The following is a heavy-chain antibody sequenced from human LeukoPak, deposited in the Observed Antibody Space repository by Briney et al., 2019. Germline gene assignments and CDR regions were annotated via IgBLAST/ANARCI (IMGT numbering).Heavy chain of an antibody. CDR2: ISAYNGNT. CDR3: ARDGRVYDSRGPGGY. V-gene: IGHV1-18*01. J-gene: IGHJ4*02. D-gene: IGHD3-22*01. Sequence: ASVKVSCKASGYTFTSYGISWVRQAPGQGLEWMGWISAYNGNTNYAQKLQGRVTMTTDTSTSTAYMELRSLRSDDTAVYYCARDGRVYDSRGPGGYWGQGTLVTVSS. CDR1: GYTFTSYG.